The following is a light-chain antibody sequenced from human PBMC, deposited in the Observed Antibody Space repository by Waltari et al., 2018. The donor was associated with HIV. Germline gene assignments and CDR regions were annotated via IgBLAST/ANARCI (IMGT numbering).Light chain of an antibody. Sequence: SYVLTQPPSVSVAPGKTARITCEGDNIGGKSVHWYQQKAGHAPVQVIYYDNDRPSGIPEGVSGFDSGNTATLTISGVEAWECADYYCEGWYSSSNHVVFGRVTKLPAL. J-gene: IGLJ3*02. CDR2: YDN. CDR3: EGWYSSSNHVV. CDR1: NIGGKS. V-gene: IGLV3-21*04.